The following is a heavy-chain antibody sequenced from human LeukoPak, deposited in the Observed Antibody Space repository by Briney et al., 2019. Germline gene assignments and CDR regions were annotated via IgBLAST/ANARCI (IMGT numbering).Heavy chain of an antibody. J-gene: IGHJ4*02. CDR2: ISGSGGST. CDR1: GFTFSSYA. CDR3: AKGYCSGGSCATDY. V-gene: IGHV3-23*01. D-gene: IGHD2-15*01. Sequence: AGGSLRLSCAASGFTFSSYAMSWVRQAPGKGLEWVSVISGSGGSTYYADSVKGRFTISRDNSKNTLYLQMNSLGAEDTAVYYCAKGYCSGGSCATDYWGQGTLVTVSS.